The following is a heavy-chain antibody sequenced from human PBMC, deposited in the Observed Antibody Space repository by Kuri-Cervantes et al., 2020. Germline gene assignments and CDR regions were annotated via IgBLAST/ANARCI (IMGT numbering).Heavy chain of an antibody. CDR2: LSWNSGTI. CDR1: GFTFDNYA. CDR3: AREADYYDSSGPWYFDL. J-gene: IGHJ2*01. D-gene: IGHD3-22*01. Sequence: SLKISCAASGFTFDNYAMHWVRQAPGKGLEWVSGLSWNSGTIAYADSVKGRFTISRDNAKNSMYMQMNSLRAEDTAVYYCAREADYYDSSGPWYFDLWGRGTLVTVSS. V-gene: IGHV3-9*01.